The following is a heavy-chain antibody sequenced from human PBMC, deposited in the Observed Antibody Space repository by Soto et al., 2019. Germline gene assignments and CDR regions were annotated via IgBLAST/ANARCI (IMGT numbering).Heavy chain of an antibody. CDR1: GGSISSGGYY. Sequence: QVQLQESGPGLVKPSQTLSLTCTVSGGSISSGGYYWSWIRQHPGKGLEWIGYIYHSGTTYYNPSLKSRVTLSVHTAKNQFSLKLTSVTAADTAVYYLARVRGNQLLGWFDPWGQGTLVTVSS. D-gene: IGHD2-2*01. J-gene: IGHJ5*02. CDR2: IYHSGTT. V-gene: IGHV4-31*03. CDR3: ARVRGNQLLGWFDP.